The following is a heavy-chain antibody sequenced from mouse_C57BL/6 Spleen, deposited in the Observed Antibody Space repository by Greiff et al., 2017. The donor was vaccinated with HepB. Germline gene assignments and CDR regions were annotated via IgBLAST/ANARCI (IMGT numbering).Heavy chain of an antibody. Sequence: EVQGVESGGGLVQPGGSLKLSCAASGFTFSDYGMAWVRQAPRKGPAWVAFISNLAYSIYYADTVTGRFTISRENAKNTLYLEMSSLRSEDTAMYYCARQKTAQALDAMDYWGQGTSVTVSS. J-gene: IGHJ4*01. V-gene: IGHV5-15*01. D-gene: IGHD3-2*02. CDR3: ARQKTAQALDAMDY. CDR1: GFTFSDYG. CDR2: ISNLAYSI.